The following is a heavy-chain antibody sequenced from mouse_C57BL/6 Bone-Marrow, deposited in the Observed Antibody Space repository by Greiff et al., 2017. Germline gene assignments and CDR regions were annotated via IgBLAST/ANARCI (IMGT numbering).Heavy chain of an antibody. CDR1: GYTFTDYN. J-gene: IGHJ1*03. Sequence: VQLKESGPELVRPGASVKMSCKASGYTFTDYNMHWVKQSHGKSLEWIGYINPNNGGTSYNQKFKGKATLTVNKSSSTAYMELRSLTSEDSAVYYCARGITTVVATRDWYFDVWGTGTTVTVSS. CDR3: ARGITTVVATRDWYFDV. CDR2: INPNNGGT. D-gene: IGHD1-1*01. V-gene: IGHV1-22*01.